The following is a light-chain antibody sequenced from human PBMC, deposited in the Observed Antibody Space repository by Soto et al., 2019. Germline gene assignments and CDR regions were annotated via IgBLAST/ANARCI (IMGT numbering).Light chain of an antibody. CDR1: QSVSGD. CDR2: GPS. Sequence: EIVMMQSPATLSVSPGERATLSCRASQSVSGDLAWYQQKPGQAPRLLIYGPSTRATGIPARFSGSGSGTEFTLTISGLQSEDFAIYFCQQYKRWPITFGQGTRLEIK. CDR3: QQYKRWPIT. V-gene: IGKV3-15*01. J-gene: IGKJ5*01.